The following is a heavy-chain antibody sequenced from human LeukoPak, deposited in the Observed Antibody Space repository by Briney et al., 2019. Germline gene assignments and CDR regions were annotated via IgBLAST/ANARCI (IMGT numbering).Heavy chain of an antibody. Sequence: SVKVSCKASGGTFSSYALSWVRQAPGRGLEWMGRIIPIFDTADYTQRFQGRVTFTADKSTGTAFMELSSLRSEDTATYYCVGFYDSSAPKKNFFFFWGQGPLVPVSS. D-gene: IGHD3-22*01. CDR3: VGFYDSSAPKKNFFFF. J-gene: IGHJ4*02. CDR2: IIPIFDTA. CDR1: GGTFSSYA. V-gene: IGHV1-69*06.